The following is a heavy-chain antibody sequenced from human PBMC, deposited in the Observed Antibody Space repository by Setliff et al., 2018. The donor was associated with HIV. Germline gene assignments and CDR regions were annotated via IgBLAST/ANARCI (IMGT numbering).Heavy chain of an antibody. J-gene: IGHJ3*02. V-gene: IGHV4-59*01. CDR3: ARGSAPEDIVVVPPGRAFDI. Sequence: PSETLSLTCTVSGGSIRTYYWSWIRQPPGKGLEWIGYIYYSGSTNYNPSLKSRVTISVDTSKSQFSLKLSSVTAADTAVYYCARGSAPEDIVVVPPGRAFDIWGQGTMVTVSS. CDR1: GGSIRTYY. D-gene: IGHD2-2*01. CDR2: IYYSGST.